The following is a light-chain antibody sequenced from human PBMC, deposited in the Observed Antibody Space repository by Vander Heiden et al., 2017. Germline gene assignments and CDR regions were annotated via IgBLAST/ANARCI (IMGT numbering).Light chain of an antibody. J-gene: IGKJ4*01. CDR1: KNY. Sequence: DIVMTQSPDSLAVSLGKRATINNKNYLAWYQQKPGQPPKLLIYWASTRESGVPDRFSGSGSGTDFTLTISSLQAEDVAVYYCQQYYSTPLTFGGGTKVEIK. CDR3: QQYYSTPLT. CDR2: WAS. V-gene: IGKV4-1*01.